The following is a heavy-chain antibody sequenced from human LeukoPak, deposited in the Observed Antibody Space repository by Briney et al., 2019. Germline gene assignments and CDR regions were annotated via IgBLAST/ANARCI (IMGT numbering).Heavy chain of an antibody. D-gene: IGHD6-13*01. CDR3: TRREASRRNYFDY. V-gene: IGHV3-73*01. J-gene: IGHJ4*02. Sequence: GGSLRLSCAASGFTFSGSAMHWVRQASGKGLEWVGRIRSKANSHATAYAASVKGRFTISRDDSKNTAYLQMNSLKTEDTAVYYCTRREASRRNYFDYWGQGTLVTVSS. CDR1: GFTFSGSA. CDR2: IRSKANSHAT.